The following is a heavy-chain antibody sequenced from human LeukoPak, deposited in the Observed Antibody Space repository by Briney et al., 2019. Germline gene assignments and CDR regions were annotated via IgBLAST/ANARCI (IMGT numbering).Heavy chain of an antibody. CDR1: GFTFSSYG. J-gene: IGHJ4*02. D-gene: IGHD1-26*01. CDR2: IRYDGSNK. CDR3: AKLTVYSSPSFDY. V-gene: IGHV3-30*02. Sequence: PGGSLRLSCAASGFTFSSYGMHWVRQAPGKGLEWVAFIRYDGSNKYYADSVKGRFTISRDNSKNTLYLQMNSLRAEDTAVYYCAKLTVYSSPSFDYWGQGTLVTVSS.